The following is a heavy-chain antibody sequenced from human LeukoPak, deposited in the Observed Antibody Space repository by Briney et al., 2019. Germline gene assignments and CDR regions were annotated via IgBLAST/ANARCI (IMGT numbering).Heavy chain of an antibody. CDR1: GFTFSNYA. D-gene: IGHD6-13*01. V-gene: IGHV3-23*01. J-gene: IGHJ4*02. CDR3: AKDSRGSLDY. CDR2: ICGHGISI. Sequence: GGSLRLSCEASGFTFSNYAMSWVRQAPGKGLEWVSGICGHGISIYYADSVKGRFTISRDNSKSTLYLVMNSLRAEGTAVYYCAKDSRGSLDYWGQGTLVTVSS.